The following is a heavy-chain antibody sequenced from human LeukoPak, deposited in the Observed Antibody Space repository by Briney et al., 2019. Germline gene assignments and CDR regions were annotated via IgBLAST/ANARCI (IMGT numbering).Heavy chain of an antibody. CDR3: ARDPDPYSNRDY. Sequence: PGGSLRLSCAASGFTFSSYSMNWVRQAPGKGLEWVSSISSSSSYIYYADSVKGRFTISRDNAKNSLYLQMNSLRAEDTAVYYCARDPDPYSNRDYWGQGTLVTVSS. J-gene: IGHJ4*02. CDR1: GFTFSSYS. CDR2: ISSSSSYI. D-gene: IGHD4-11*01. V-gene: IGHV3-21*01.